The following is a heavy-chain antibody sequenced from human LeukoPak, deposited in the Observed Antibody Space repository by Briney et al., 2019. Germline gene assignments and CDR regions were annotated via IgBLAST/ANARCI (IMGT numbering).Heavy chain of an antibody. CDR1: GFTFSGSA. J-gene: IGHJ4*02. CDR2: IRSKANSYAT. Sequence: PGGSLRLSCAASGFTFSGSAMHWVRQASGKGLEWVGRIRSKANSYATAYAASVKGRFTISRDDSKNTAYLQMNSLKTEDTAVYYCTGLGYCSSTSCYAPGWGQGILVTVSS. CDR3: TGLGYCSSTSCYAPG. D-gene: IGHD2-2*01. V-gene: IGHV3-73*01.